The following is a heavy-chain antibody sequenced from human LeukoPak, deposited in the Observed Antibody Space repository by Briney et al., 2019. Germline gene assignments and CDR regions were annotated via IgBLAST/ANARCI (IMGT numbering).Heavy chain of an antibody. CDR2: ISYDGSNK. CDR1: GFTFSSYG. Sequence: GGSLRLSCAASGFTFSSYGMHWVRQAPGKGLEWVAVISYDGSNKYYADSVKGRFTISRDNSKNTLYLQMNSLRAEDTAVYYCAKARYSSPLPYYYYYGMDVWGQGTTVTVSS. CDR3: AKARYSSPLPYYYYYGMDV. V-gene: IGHV3-30*18. J-gene: IGHJ6*02. D-gene: IGHD6-13*01.